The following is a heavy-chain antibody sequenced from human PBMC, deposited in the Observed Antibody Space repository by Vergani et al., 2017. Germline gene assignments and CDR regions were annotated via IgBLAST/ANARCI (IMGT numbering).Heavy chain of an antibody. CDR3: ARLGAAAKNWFDP. D-gene: IGHD6-13*01. CDR2: INHSGST. V-gene: IGHV4-34*01. J-gene: IGHJ5*02. CDR1: GGSFSGYY. Sequence: QVQLQQWGAGLLKPSETLSLTCAVYGGSFSGYYWSWIRQPPGKGLGWIGEINHSGSTNYNPSLKSRVTISVDPSKNQFSLKLNSVTAAGAAVYYCARLGAAAKNWFDPWGQGTLVTVSS.